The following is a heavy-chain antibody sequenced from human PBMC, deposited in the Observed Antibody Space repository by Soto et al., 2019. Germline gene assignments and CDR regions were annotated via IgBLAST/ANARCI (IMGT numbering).Heavy chain of an antibody. CDR1: GFTFSSYC. V-gene: IGHV3-30*18. CDR2: ISYDGSNK. D-gene: IGHD3-3*01. CDR3: AKAAIPGLRFLEWLCGMDV. Sequence: PGGSLRLSCAASGFTFSSYCMHWVRQAPGKGLEWVAVISYDGSNKYYADSVRGRFTISRDNSKNTLYLQMNSLRAEDTAVYYCAKAAIPGLRFLEWLCGMDVWGQGTTVTVSS. J-gene: IGHJ6*02.